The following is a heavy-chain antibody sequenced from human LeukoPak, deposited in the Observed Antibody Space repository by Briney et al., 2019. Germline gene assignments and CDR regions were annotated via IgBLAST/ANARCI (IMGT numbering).Heavy chain of an antibody. V-gene: IGHV4-59*08. CDR3: ARLEAVDSSGYYYGTNDAFDI. Sequence: SETLSLTCTVSGGSISSNYWSWIRQPPGKGLEWIGYIYYSGSTNYNPSLKSRVTISVDTSKNQFSLKLSSVTAADTAVYYCARLEAVDSSGYYYGTNDAFDIWGQGTMVTVSP. CDR2: IYYSGST. J-gene: IGHJ3*02. D-gene: IGHD3-22*01. CDR1: GGSISSNY.